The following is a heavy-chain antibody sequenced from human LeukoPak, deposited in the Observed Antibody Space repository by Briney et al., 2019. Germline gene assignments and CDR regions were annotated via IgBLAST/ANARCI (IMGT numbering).Heavy chain of an antibody. J-gene: IGHJ5*02. V-gene: IGHV3-30*03. CDR2: ISYDGSYE. CDR3: ARDPQPWVLSEPADR. CDR1: GFTLCRYG. Sequence: PGRSLRLSRVASGFTLCRYGMLCVPPAPGKGLEWVAIISYDGSYENYGDSVKGRFTITRDNSNNTLYLQMNSPIAEDTAIYYCARDPQPWVLSEPADRWGQGTLVTVSS. D-gene: IGHD1-14*01.